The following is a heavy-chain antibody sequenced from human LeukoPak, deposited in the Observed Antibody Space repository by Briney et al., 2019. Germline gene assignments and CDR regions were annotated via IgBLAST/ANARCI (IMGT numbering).Heavy chain of an antibody. Sequence: GGSLRLSCAASGFTFDDYTMHWVRQAPGKGLEWVSGISWNSGSIGYADSVKGRFTISRDNAKNSLYLQMNSLRAEDTALYYCAKDILDGYSYGYLDYWGQGTLVTVSS. CDR2: ISWNSGSI. CDR1: GFTFDDYT. CDR3: AKDILDGYSYGYLDY. V-gene: IGHV3-9*01. D-gene: IGHD5-18*01. J-gene: IGHJ4*02.